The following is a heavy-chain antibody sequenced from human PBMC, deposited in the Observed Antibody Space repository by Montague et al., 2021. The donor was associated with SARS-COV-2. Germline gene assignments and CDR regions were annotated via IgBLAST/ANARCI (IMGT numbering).Heavy chain of an antibody. V-gene: IGHV2-70*11. CDR2: IDWDDDK. J-gene: IGHJ6*02. CDR1: GFSLSTSGMC. CDR3: ARRTYDILTGYDYGMDV. D-gene: IGHD3-9*01. Sequence: PALVKPTQTLTLTCTFSGFSLSTSGMCVSWIRQPPGKALEWLARIDWDDDKYYSTSLKTRLTISKDTPKNQVVPAMTNMDPVYTATYYCARRTYDILTGYDYGMDVWGQGTTVTVSS.